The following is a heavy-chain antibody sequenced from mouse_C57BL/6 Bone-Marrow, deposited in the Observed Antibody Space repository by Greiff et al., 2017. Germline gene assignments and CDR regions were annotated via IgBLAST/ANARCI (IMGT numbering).Heavy chain of an antibody. J-gene: IGHJ4*01. Sequence: EVQLKESGGGLVKPGGSLKLSCAASGFTFSDYGMHWVRQAPEKGLEWVAYISSGSSTIYYADTVKGRFTISRDNAKNTLFLQMTSLRSEDTAMYYCAREYYGHYYAMDYWGQGTSVTVSS. CDR3: AREYYGHYYAMDY. V-gene: IGHV5-17*01. CDR1: GFTFSDYG. D-gene: IGHD1-1*01. CDR2: ISSGSSTI.